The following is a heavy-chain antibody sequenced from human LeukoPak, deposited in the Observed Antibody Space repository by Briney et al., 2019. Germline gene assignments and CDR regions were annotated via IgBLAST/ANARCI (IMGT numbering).Heavy chain of an antibody. CDR1: GYTFTSYG. V-gene: IGHV1-18*01. Sequence: ASVKVSCKASGYTFTSYGISWVRQAPGQGLEWMGWISAYNGNTNYAQKLQGRVTMTTDTSTSTAYMELRSLRSDDTAVYYCARYAPGYCSSTSCYTIYYYYGMDVWGQGTTVTVSS. CDR2: ISAYNGNT. D-gene: IGHD2-2*02. CDR3: ARYAPGYCSSTSCYTIYYYYGMDV. J-gene: IGHJ6*02.